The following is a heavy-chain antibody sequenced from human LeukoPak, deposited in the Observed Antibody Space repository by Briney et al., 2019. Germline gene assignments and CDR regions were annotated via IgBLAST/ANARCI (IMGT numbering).Heavy chain of an antibody. CDR3: ARRYDSSAYAVDY. D-gene: IGHD3-22*01. CDR2: IYPDDSDT. V-gene: IGHV5-51*01. Sequence: GESLKISCXGSGYSFTSYWIGWVRQMAGKGLEWMGIIYPDDSDTRYSPSFQGQVTISADKSISTAYLQWSSLKASDTAMYYCARRYDSSAYAVDYWGQGTLVTVSS. J-gene: IGHJ4*02. CDR1: GYSFTSYW.